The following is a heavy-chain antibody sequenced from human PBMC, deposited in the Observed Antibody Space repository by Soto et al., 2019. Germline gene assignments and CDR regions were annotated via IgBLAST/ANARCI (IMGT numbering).Heavy chain of an antibody. CDR3: AKGSSSWYVGNNWFDP. CDR2: IIPIFGTA. Sequence: QVQLVQSGAEVKKPGSSVKVSCKASGGTFSSYAISWVRQAPGQGLEWMGGIIPIFGTANYAQKFQGRVTIPADESTSTAYMELSSLRSEDTAVYYCAKGSSSWYVGNNWFDPWGQGTLVTVSS. V-gene: IGHV1-69*01. CDR1: GGTFSSYA. J-gene: IGHJ5*02. D-gene: IGHD6-13*01.